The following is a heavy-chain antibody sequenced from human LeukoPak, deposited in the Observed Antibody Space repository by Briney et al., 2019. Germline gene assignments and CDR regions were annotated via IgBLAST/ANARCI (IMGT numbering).Heavy chain of an antibody. J-gene: IGHJ4*02. CDR2: IYYSGNT. CDR1: GVSISSSNSY. D-gene: IGHD3-16*01. V-gene: IGHV4-39*02. Sequence: SETLSLTCTVSGVSISSSNSYWGWIRQPPGKGLEWIGSIYYSGNTYYNASLKSQVSISIDTSKNRFSLKLTSVTAADTAVYYCAREEGDFDYWGQGTLVTVSS. CDR3: AREEGDFDY.